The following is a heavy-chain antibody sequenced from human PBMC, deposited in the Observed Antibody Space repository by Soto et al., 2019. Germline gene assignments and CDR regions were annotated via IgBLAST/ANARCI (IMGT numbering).Heavy chain of an antibody. CDR3: ARGGYSYGFYYYYGMDV. D-gene: IGHD5-18*01. CDR1: GGSISSYY. V-gene: IGHV4-59*01. Sequence: PSETLSLTCTVSGGSISSYYWSWIRQPPGKGLEWIGYTYYSGSTNYNPSLKSRVTISVDTSKNQFSLKLSSVTAADTAVYYCARGGYSYGFYYYYGMDVWGQGTTVTVSS. J-gene: IGHJ6*02. CDR2: TYYSGST.